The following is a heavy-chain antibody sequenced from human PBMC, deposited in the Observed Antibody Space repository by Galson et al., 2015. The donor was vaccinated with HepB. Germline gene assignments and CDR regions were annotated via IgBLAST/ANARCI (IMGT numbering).Heavy chain of an antibody. CDR3: ARDLYSGSFAFDY. D-gene: IGHD1-26*01. V-gene: IGHV1-2*06. CDR1: GYTFTGYY. Sequence: AVKVSCKASGYTFTGYYMHWVRQAPGQGLEWMGRINPNSGGTNYAQKVQGRVTMTRDTSISTAYMELSRLRSDDTAVYYCARDLYSGSFAFDYWGQGTLVTVSS. CDR2: INPNSGGT. J-gene: IGHJ4*02.